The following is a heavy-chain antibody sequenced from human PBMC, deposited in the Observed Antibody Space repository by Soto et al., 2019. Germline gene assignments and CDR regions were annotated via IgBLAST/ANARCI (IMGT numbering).Heavy chain of an antibody. D-gene: IGHD1-1*01. CDR1: GFPFSSFA. Sequence: PGGSLRLACVASGFPFSSFAMTWVRQAPGKGLEWVSILSPSAGSVYYADSVKGRFTISRDNTKNTLYLQMNSLRAEDTAVYYCAKGQTTSYRLSPAPIENWGQGALVTVSS. V-gene: IGHV3-23*01. CDR2: LSPSAGSV. CDR3: AKGQTTSYRLSPAPIEN. J-gene: IGHJ4*02.